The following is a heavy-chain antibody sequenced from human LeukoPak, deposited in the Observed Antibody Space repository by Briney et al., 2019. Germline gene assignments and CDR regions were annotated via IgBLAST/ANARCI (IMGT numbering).Heavy chain of an antibody. CDR3: GKDPNGNFIGAFDF. D-gene: IGHD4-23*01. Sequence: GSLRLSCAASRFAFHNCAMTWIRQAPGRGLEWVSSISVDGGDIKYTDSAKGRFTISRDNSKGTLYLQMDSLRVEDTAVYYCGKDPNGNFIGAFDFWGQGTMVTVSS. V-gene: IGHV3-23*01. CDR1: RFAFHNCA. CDR2: ISVDGGDI. J-gene: IGHJ3*01.